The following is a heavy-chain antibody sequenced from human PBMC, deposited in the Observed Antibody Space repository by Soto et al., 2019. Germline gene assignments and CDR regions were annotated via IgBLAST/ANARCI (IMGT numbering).Heavy chain of an antibody. J-gene: IGHJ4*02. CDR3: ARERVVPRGTYRSYFDY. CDR1: GASVRSGSYY. Sequence: QVRLQESGPGLVKPSEALSLTCNVSGASVRSGSYYWSWIRQPPGKGLEWIGYVYSSGSTNFNPSLKSRVTISVDTSKNHLSLDLRSVTAADTAVYYCARERVVPRGTYRSYFDYWGQGVLVTVSS. CDR2: VYSSGST. V-gene: IGHV4-61*03. D-gene: IGHD1-26*01.